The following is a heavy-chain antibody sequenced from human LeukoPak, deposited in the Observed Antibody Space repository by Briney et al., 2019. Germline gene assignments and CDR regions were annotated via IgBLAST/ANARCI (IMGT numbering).Heavy chain of an antibody. V-gene: IGHV1-46*01. CDR1: GYTFTSYY. CDR2: INPSGGST. J-gene: IGHJ4*02. Sequence: GASVKVSCKASGYTFTSYYMHWVRQAPRQGLEWMGIINPSGGSTSYAQKFQGRVTMTRDTSTSTVYMELSSLRSEDTAVYYCARSLLWFGELLETLDYWGQGTLVTVPS. CDR3: ARSLLWFGELLETLDY. D-gene: IGHD3-10*01.